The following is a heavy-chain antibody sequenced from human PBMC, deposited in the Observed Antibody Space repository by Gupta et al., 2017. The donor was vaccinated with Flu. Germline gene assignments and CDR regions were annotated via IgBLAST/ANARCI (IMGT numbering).Heavy chain of an antibody. J-gene: IGHJ5*02. CDR1: GGSISSGGYY. Sequence: QVQLQESGPGLVKPSQTLSLTCTVSGGSISSGGYYWSWIRQHPGKGLEWIGYIYYSGSTYYNPSLKSRVTISVDTSKNQFSLKLSSVTTADTAVYYCARSDYYGSGSYYHGGWFDPWGQGTLVTVSS. CDR2: IYYSGST. D-gene: IGHD3-10*01. CDR3: ARSDYYGSGSYYHGGWFDP. V-gene: IGHV4-31*03.